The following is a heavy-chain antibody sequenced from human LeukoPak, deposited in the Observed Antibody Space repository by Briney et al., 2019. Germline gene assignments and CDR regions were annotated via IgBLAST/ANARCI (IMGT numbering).Heavy chain of an antibody. D-gene: IGHD6-13*01. CDR2: LSSDGRDP. CDR1: GFTFSSYG. V-gene: IGHV3-74*01. CDR3: SRGVYEEDVNY. J-gene: IGHJ4*02. Sequence: GGSLRLSCAASGFTFSSYGMHWVRQAPGKGLVWVSRLSSDGRDPSYADSVKGRFTISRDNAKNTLYMQMNSLRVEDTAVYYCSRGVYEEDVNYWGQGTLVTVSS.